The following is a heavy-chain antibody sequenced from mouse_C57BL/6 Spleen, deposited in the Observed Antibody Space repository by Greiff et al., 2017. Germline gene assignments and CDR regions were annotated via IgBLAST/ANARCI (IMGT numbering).Heavy chain of an antibody. D-gene: IGHD2-3*01. V-gene: IGHV1-22*01. Sequence: DVKLQESGPELVKPGASVKMSCKASGYTFTDYNMHWVKQSHGKSLEWIGYINPNNGGTSYNQKFKGKATLTVNKSSSTAYMELRSLTSEDSAVYYCARSWLLLDYWGQGTTLTVSS. CDR1: GYTFTDYN. CDR3: ARSWLLLDY. CDR2: INPNNGGT. J-gene: IGHJ2*01.